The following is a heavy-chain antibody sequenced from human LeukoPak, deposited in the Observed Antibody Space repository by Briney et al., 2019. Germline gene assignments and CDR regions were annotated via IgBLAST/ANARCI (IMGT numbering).Heavy chain of an antibody. CDR2: IYSSGST. J-gene: IGHJ4*02. CDR3: ARVVVAAAGTWDY. CDR1: GDSISSFY. V-gene: IGHV4-4*07. Sequence: SETLSLTFTVSGDSISSFYWSWIRQPAGKGLEWIGRIYSSGSTNYNPSLESRVTMSVDTSKNQLSLKLSSVTAADTAVYYCARVVVAAAGTWDYWGQGTLVTVSS. D-gene: IGHD6-13*01.